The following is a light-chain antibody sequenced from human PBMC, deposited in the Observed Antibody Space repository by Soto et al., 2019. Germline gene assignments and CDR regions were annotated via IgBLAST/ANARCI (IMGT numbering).Light chain of an antibody. CDR3: AAWDGSLNGVV. CDR1: SSNIGSNT. J-gene: IGLJ2*01. CDR2: SNN. Sequence: QSVLTQPPSASGTPGQRVTISCSGNSSNIGSNTVNWHQQLPGTAPKLLIYSNNHRPSGVPDRFSGSKSGTSASLAISGLQSEDEADYYCAAWDGSLNGVVFGGGTKVTVL. V-gene: IGLV1-44*01.